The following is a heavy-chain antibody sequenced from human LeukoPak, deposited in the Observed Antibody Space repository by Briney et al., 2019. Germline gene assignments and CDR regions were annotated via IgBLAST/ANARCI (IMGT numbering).Heavy chain of an antibody. D-gene: IGHD2-8*01. CDR2: ISSSSTTI. V-gene: IGHV3-48*01. CDR3: ARSRTSNRYFDL. Sequence: GGSLRLSCAASGFTFSSYSMNWVRQAPGKGLEWVSYISSSSTTIYYADSVKGRITISRDNAKNSLFLQMNSLRAEDTAVYYCARSRTSNRYFDLWGRGTLVTVSS. J-gene: IGHJ2*01. CDR1: GFTFSSYS.